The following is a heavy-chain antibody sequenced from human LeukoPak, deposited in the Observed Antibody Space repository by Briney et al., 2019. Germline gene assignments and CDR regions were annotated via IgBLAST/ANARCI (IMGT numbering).Heavy chain of an antibody. CDR3: ARDFDY. CDR1: GGSISSGGYS. J-gene: IGHJ4*02. CDR2: IYHSGST. V-gene: IGHV4-30-2*01. Sequence: PSETLSLTCAVSGGSISSGGYSWGWIRQPPGKGLEWIGYIYHSGSTYYNPSLKSRVTISVDRSKNQFSLKLSSVTAADTAVYYCARDFDYWGQGTLVTVSS.